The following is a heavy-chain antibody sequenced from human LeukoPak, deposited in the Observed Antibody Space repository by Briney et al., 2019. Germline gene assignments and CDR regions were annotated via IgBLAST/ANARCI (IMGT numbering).Heavy chain of an antibody. V-gene: IGHV3-30*02. J-gene: IGHJ4*02. CDR2: IWYDGSNK. D-gene: IGHD3-22*01. CDR3: AKGVRYFDY. CDR1: GFTFSSYD. Sequence: GGSLRLSCAASGFTFSSYDMHWVRQAPGKGLDWVAFIWYDGSNKYHTDSVKGRFTISRDNSKNTLYLQMNSLRAEDTAVYYCAKGVRYFDYWGQGTLVTVSS.